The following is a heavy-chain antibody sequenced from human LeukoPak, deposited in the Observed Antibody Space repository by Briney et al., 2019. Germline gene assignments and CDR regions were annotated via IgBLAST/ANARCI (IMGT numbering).Heavy chain of an antibody. Sequence: ASVKVSCKASGGTFSSYDISWVRQAPGQGLEWMGGIMPMFGKANYAQKFQGRVTTTADKATSTAYMELSSLRSEDTAVYYCAGGRTDIVVVTATLRNYYFDYWGQGTLVTVSS. CDR2: IMPMFGKA. CDR3: AGGRTDIVVVTATLRNYYFDY. D-gene: IGHD2-2*01. CDR1: GGTFSSYD. V-gene: IGHV1-69*06. J-gene: IGHJ4*02.